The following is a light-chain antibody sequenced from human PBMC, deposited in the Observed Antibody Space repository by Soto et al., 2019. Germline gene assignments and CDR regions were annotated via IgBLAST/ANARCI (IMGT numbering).Light chain of an antibody. J-gene: IGKJ2*01. Sequence: DIQMTQSPSSLSASVGDRVTITCRASQTISTYLNWYQQIPGKAPKLLIYGASNLQNGVPSRFSGSGSGTDFTLTISSLQPEDFATYYCQKSSSIPYTFGQGRSWRSN. CDR1: QTISTY. CDR2: GAS. CDR3: QKSSSIPYT. V-gene: IGKV1-39*01.